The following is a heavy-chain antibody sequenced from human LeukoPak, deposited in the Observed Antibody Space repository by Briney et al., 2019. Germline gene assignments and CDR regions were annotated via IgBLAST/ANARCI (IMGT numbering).Heavy chain of an antibody. Sequence: PSETLSLTCTVSGASVSGVYWSWIRQPPGKGLEWIGYIYHSGDSNCNPSLKSRVTVSLDTSKNQASLRLTSVTAADTAVYYCARHPFATPFDFWGRGTLVTVSS. D-gene: IGHD2-15*01. CDR2: IYHSGDS. CDR3: ARHPFATPFDF. J-gene: IGHJ4*02. CDR1: GASVSGVY. V-gene: IGHV4-59*08.